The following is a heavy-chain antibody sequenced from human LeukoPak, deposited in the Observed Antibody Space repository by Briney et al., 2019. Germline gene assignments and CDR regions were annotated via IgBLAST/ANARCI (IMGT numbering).Heavy chain of an antibody. D-gene: IGHD2/OR15-2a*01. CDR1: GFTFSSYE. CDR2: ISSSGSTI. V-gene: IGHV3-48*03. J-gene: IGHJ1*01. CDR3: ARDRGLRSVAEYFQH. Sequence: GGSLRLSCAASGFTFSSYEMNWVRQAPGKGLEWVSYISSSGSTIYYADSVKGRFTISRDNAKNSLYLQMNSLRAEDTAVYYCARDRGLRSVAEYFQHWGQGTLVTVSS.